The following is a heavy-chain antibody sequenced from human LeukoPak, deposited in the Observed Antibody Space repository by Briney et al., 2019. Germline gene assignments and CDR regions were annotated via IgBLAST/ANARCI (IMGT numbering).Heavy chain of an antibody. V-gene: IGHV1-8*01. CDR1: GYTFSSYD. CDR3: ARALSWTTDSYYYMDV. CDR2: MNPNSGNT. Sequence: ASVKVSCKASGYTFSSYDINWVRQATGQGLEWMGWMNPNSGNTGYAQKFQGRVTMTKNTSITTAYMELNSLTSEDTAVYFCARALSWTTDSYYYMDVWGKGTTVTVSS. D-gene: IGHD3/OR15-3a*01. J-gene: IGHJ6*03.